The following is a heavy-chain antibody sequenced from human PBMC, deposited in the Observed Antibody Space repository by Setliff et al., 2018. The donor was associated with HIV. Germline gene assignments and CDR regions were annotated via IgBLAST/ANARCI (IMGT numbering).Heavy chain of an antibody. CDR3: ARTRSGGSSVYYYYYMDV. J-gene: IGHJ6*03. CDR2: MNPDSGNT. D-gene: IGHD2-15*01. CDR1: GYTSTSYD. V-gene: IGHV1-8*01. Sequence: ASVKVSCKASGYTSTSYDINWVRQATGQGLEWLGWMNPDSGNTGSAQNFQGRLTITWNTSISTAYMELGSLGFDDTAVYFCARTRSGGSSVYYYYYMDVWGQGTAVTVSS.